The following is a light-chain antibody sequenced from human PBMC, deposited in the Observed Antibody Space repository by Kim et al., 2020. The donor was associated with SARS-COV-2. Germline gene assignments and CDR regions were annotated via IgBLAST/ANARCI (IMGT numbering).Light chain of an antibody. Sequence: SSELTQDPAVSVALGQTVRITCQGDSLRSYYASWYQQKPGQAPVLVIYGKNNRPSGIPDRFSGSSSGNTASLTITGAQAADEADYYCNSRDSSGILVVCGGGTQLTVL. CDR3: NSRDSSGILVV. J-gene: IGLJ2*01. CDR1: SLRSYY. V-gene: IGLV3-19*01. CDR2: GKN.